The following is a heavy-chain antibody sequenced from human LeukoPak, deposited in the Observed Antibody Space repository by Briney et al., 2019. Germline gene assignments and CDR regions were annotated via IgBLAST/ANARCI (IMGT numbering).Heavy chain of an antibody. V-gene: IGHV3-21*01. CDR2: ISSSSSYI. Sequence: GGSLRLSCAASGFTFSSYSMNWVRQAPGKGLEWVSSISSSSSYIYYADSVKGRFTISRDNAKNSLYLQMNSLRAEDTAVYYCARAAGKSTIFGAYYYGMDVWGQGTTVTVSS. D-gene: IGHD3-3*01. CDR1: GFTFSSYS. CDR3: ARAAGKSTIFGAYYYGMDV. J-gene: IGHJ6*02.